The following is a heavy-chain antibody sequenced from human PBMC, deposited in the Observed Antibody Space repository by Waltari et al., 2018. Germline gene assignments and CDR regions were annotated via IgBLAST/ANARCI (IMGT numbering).Heavy chain of an antibody. Sequence: EVQLVESGGGLVQPGGSLRLSCAASGFTFSSYWMSWVRQAPGKGLEWVANIKQDGSEKYYVDSGKGRFTIARDNAKNSLYLQMNSLRAEDTAVYYCARVYDSSGLPFDYWGQGTLVTVSS. V-gene: IGHV3-7*04. CDR1: GFTFSSYW. CDR3: ARVYDSSGLPFDY. J-gene: IGHJ4*02. D-gene: IGHD3-22*01. CDR2: IKQDGSEK.